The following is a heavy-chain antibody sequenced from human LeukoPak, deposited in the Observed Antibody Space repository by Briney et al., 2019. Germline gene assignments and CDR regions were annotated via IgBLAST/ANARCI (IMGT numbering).Heavy chain of an antibody. D-gene: IGHD3-10*01. J-gene: IGHJ3*01. CDR2: INSDGSST. V-gene: IGHV3-74*01. CDR3: AKATRGSSYYDAVEF. Sequence: GGSLRLSCAASGFTFSSYWMHGVRQAPGKGLVWVSRINSDGSSTSYADSVKGRFTISRDNSKNTLYLQMNSLRAEDTGIYYCAKATRGSSYYDAVEFWGQGRMVIVSS. CDR1: GFTFSSYW.